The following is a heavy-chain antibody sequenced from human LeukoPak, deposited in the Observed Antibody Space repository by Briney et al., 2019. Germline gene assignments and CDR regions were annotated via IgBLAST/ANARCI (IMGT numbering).Heavy chain of an antibody. V-gene: IGHV5-51*01. CDR1: GYSFTSYW. J-gene: IGHJ5*02. CDR2: IYPGDSDT. CDR3: ARRVSVGFDP. Sequence: GESLKISCKGSGYSFTSYWIGWVRQMPGKGLEWMGIIYPGDSDTRYSPTILGQVTILADKTISTAYLQWSSLKASGTAIYYCARRVSVGFDPWGQGTLVTVSS. D-gene: IGHD6-19*01.